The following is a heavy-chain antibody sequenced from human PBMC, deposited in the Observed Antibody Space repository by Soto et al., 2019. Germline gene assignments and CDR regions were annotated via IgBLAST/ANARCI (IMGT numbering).Heavy chain of an antibody. CDR2: ISWNSGSI. CDR3: AKDNDFWSGSLDY. V-gene: IGHV3-9*01. J-gene: IGHJ4*02. CDR1: GFTFGDYA. D-gene: IGHD3-3*01. Sequence: GGSLRLSCAASGFTFGDYAMHWVRQAPGKGLEWVSGISWNSGSIGYADSVKGRFTISRDNAKNSLYLQMNSLRAEDTALYYCAKDNDFWSGSLDYWGQGTLVTVSS.